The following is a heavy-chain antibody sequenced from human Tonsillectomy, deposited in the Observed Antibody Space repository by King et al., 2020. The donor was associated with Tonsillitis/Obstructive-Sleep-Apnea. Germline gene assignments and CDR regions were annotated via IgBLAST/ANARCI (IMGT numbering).Heavy chain of an antibody. CDR1: GGSISSSAYY. CDR2: IYYSGIT. V-gene: IGHV4-39*01. J-gene: IGHJ6*03. CDR3: VRHGGSGDYFYYMDV. Sequence: QLQESGPGLVKPLETLSLACTVSGGSISSSAYYWGWIRQPPGKGLEWVGTIYYSGITYYNPPLRSRVTISVDTSENQFSLKLSSVTAADTAVYYCVRHGGSGDYFYYMDVWGEGTTVTVSS. D-gene: IGHD1-26*01.